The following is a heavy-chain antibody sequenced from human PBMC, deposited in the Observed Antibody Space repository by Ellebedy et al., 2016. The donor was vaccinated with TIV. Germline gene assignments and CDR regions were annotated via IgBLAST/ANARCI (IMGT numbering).Heavy chain of an antibody. Sequence: GGSLRLXXAASGFTFSSFRMHWVRQAPGKGLVWVSRIDSDGSSTSYADSVKGRFTISRDNAKNTLYLQMNSLRAEDTAVYYCLALLNSWGQGTLVTVSS. J-gene: IGHJ4*02. CDR2: IDSDGSST. CDR1: GFTFSSFR. V-gene: IGHV3-74*01. CDR3: LALLNS. D-gene: IGHD1-26*01.